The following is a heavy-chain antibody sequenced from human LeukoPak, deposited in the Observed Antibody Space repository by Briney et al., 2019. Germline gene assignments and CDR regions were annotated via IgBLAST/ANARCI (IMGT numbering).Heavy chain of an antibody. CDR1: GFTFSSYA. D-gene: IGHD6-13*01. V-gene: IGHV3-23*01. J-gene: IGHJ4*02. Sequence: PGVSLRLSCAASGFTFSSYAMNWVRQAPGKGLEGVSGISGSGGSTYYADSVKGRFTISRDNSKNMVYLQMNSLRAEDTAVYYCAKAPTYSSSFNDYWGQGTLVTVSS. CDR2: ISGSGGST. CDR3: AKAPTYSSSFNDY.